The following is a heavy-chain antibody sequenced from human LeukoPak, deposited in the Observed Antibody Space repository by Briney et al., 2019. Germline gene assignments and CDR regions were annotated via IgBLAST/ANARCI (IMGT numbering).Heavy chain of an antibody. CDR1: GFTFDDYA. CDR3: AKVPRGYSYAYGNYFDY. V-gene: IGHV3-9*01. CDR2: ISWNSGSI. J-gene: IGHJ4*02. D-gene: IGHD5-18*01. Sequence: GGSLRLSCAASGFTFDDYAMHWVRQARGKGGEGVLGISWNSGSIVYADCVKGGFTISRDNAKTSLYLQMNRLRAEDTALYYCAKVPRGYSYAYGNYFDYWGQGTLVTVSS.